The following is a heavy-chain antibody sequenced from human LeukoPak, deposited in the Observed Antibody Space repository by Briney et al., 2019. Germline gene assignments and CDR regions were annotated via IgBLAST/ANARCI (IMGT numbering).Heavy chain of an antibody. CDR3: ARDFRERYSSGWYRSINKYYMDV. CDR2: ISSSSSYI. CDR1: GFTFSSYS. D-gene: IGHD6-19*01. V-gene: IGHV3-21*01. Sequence: GGSLRLSCAASGFTFSSYSMNWVRQAPGKGLEWVSSISSSSSYIYYADSVKGRFTISRDNAKNSLYLQMNSLRAEDTAVYYCARDFRERYSSGWYRSINKYYMDVWGKGTTVTVSS. J-gene: IGHJ6*03.